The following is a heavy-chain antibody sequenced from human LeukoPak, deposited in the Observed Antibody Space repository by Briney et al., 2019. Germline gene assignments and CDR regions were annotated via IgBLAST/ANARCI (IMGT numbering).Heavy chain of an antibody. CDR3: ARLRDYCSSTSCYRHYYYGMDV. V-gene: IGHV1-69*02. CDR1: GYTFTSYY. Sequence: SVKVSCKASGYTFTSYYMHWVRQAPGQGLEWMGRIIPILGIANYAQKFQGRVTITADKSTSTAYMELSSLRSEDTAVYYCARLRDYCSSTSCYRHYYYGMDVWGQGTTVTVSS. CDR2: IIPILGIA. D-gene: IGHD2-2*02. J-gene: IGHJ6*02.